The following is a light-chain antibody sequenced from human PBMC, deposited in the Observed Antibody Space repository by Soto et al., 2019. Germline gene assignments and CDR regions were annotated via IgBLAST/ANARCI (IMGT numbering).Light chain of an antibody. CDR3: QQRSNGPVT. J-gene: IGKJ4*01. V-gene: IGKV3-11*01. Sequence: PGERATLSCRARQRVHSYLAWYRLNPGQAPRLLISDASNRATGIPARFSGSGSGTDCTLTISSLEPEDFAVYYCQQRSNGPVTFGGGTRGAIK. CDR1: QRVHSY. CDR2: DAS.